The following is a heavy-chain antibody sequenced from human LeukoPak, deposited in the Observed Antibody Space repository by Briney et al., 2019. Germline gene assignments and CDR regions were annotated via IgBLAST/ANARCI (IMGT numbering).Heavy chain of an antibody. V-gene: IGHV1-18*01. CDR2: ISAYNGNT. CDR1: GYTFTSYG. CDR3: ARVQPIYDYSGYYAY. D-gene: IGHD3-22*01. J-gene: IGHJ4*02. Sequence: ASVKVSCKTSGYTFTSYGISWVRQAPGQGLEWMGWISAYNGNTNYAQKLQGRVTMTTDTSTNTAYMELGSLRSDDTAVYYCARVQPIYDYSGYYAYWGQGTLVTVSS.